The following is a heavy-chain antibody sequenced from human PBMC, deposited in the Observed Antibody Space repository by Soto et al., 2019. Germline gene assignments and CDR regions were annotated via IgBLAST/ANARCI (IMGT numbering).Heavy chain of an antibody. CDR3: VTDRDYSKAY. CDR1: GFTFSNYW. D-gene: IGHD4-4*01. V-gene: IGHV3-7*01. Sequence: LRLSCAASGFTFSNYWMNWVRQAPGKGLEWVANIKEDGSDKHYVDSVRGRFTISRDNPKNSLFLQMNSLRAEDTAVYYCVTDRDYSKAYWGQGTLVTVSS. CDR2: IKEDGSDK. J-gene: IGHJ4*02.